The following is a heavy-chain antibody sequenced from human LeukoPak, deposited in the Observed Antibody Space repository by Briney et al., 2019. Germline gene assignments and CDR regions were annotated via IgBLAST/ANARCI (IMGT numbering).Heavy chain of an antibody. D-gene: IGHD6-13*01. CDR1: GFTFSSYW. J-gene: IGHJ4*02. CDR2: IKQDGSEK. V-gene: IGHV3-7*01. Sequence: GGSLRLSCAASGFTFSSYWMSWVRQAPGKGLEWVANIKQDGSEKYYVDSVKGRFTISRDNAKNTLYLQMNSLRAEDTAVYYCAREPFDRQQLGGDFDYWGQGTLVTVSS. CDR3: AREPFDRQQLGGDFDY.